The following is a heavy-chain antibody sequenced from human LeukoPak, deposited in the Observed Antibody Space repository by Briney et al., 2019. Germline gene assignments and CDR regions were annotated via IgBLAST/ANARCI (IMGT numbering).Heavy chain of an antibody. CDR2: INPNSGAT. V-gene: IGHV1-2*02. Sequence: ASVKVSCKTSGYSFTAYYIHWVRQAPGQGLELMGWINPNSGATNYAQKFQGRVTMTRDTSISTVYMDLNRLTSDDTAVYYCAGSSGSYYDAFDIWGQGTMVTVSS. CDR1: GYSFTAYY. D-gene: IGHD1-26*01. CDR3: AGSSGSYYDAFDI. J-gene: IGHJ3*02.